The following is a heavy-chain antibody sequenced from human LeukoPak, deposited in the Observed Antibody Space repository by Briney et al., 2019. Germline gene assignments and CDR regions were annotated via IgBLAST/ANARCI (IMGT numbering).Heavy chain of an antibody. V-gene: IGHV3-23*01. CDR3: AKAPRVYCSGGSCFLSY. D-gene: IGHD2-15*01. Sequence: GGSLRLSCAASGFIFSDYAMSWVRQAPGKGLEWVSSISGVGGTTYYAESVKGRFTISRDNSKNTLYLQMNSLRAEDTATYYCAKAPRVYCSGGSCFLSYWGQGALVTVSS. CDR2: ISGVGGTT. CDR1: GFIFSDYA. J-gene: IGHJ4*02.